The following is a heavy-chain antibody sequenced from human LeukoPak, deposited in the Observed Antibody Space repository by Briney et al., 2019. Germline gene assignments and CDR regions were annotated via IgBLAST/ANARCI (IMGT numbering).Heavy chain of an antibody. J-gene: IGHJ4*02. V-gene: IGHV1-2*02. D-gene: IGHD2-8*01. CDR1: GYTFTGHY. Sequence: ASVKVSCKASGYTFTGHYMHWVRQAPGQGLEWMGWINSNSGCTHCAQKFQGRVTMPRDTSISTAYMELSRLSSDDTAVYYCARAPLGYCTTNACYAGDYWGQGTLVTVSS. CDR2: INSNSGCT. CDR3: ARAPLGYCTTNACYAGDY.